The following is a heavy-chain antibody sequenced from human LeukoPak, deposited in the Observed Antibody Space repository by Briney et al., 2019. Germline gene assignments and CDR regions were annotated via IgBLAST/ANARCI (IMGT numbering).Heavy chain of an antibody. CDR3: ARQRYGRWFEP. Sequence: GESLKISCKGSGYSFTSYWIGWVRQMPGKGLERMGIIYPGDSDTTYSPSFQGQVTISADKSISSAYLQWTSLKASDTAMYYCARQRYGRWFEPWGQGTLVTVSS. CDR1: GYSFTSYW. J-gene: IGHJ5*02. V-gene: IGHV5-51*01. CDR2: IYPGDSDT. D-gene: IGHD3-10*01.